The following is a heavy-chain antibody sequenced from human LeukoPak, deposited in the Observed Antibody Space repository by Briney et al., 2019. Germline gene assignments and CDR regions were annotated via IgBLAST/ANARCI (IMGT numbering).Heavy chain of an antibody. CDR1: GFTFSGYW. D-gene: IGHD2-8*02. CDR3: VGDILVMGY. J-gene: IGHJ4*02. V-gene: IGHV3-74*01. CDR2: ISSDGTDT. Sequence: GGSLRLSCAASGFTFSGYWMHCVRQAPGKGLVWVSGISSDGTDTNYADSVKGRFTISRDNAKNTLYLQMNSLRADDTAVYYCVGDILVMGYWGQGTPVTVSS.